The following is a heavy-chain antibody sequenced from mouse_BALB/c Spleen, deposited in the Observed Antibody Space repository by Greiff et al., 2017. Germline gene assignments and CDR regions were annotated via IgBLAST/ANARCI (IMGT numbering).Heavy chain of an antibody. CDR3: ARRFITTASYAMDY. V-gene: IGHV8-12*01. D-gene: IGHD1-2*01. CDR2: IYWDDDK. Sequence: QVTLKVSGPGILQPSQTLSLTCSFSGFSLSTSGMGVSWIRQPSGKGLEWLAHIYWDDDKRYNPSLKSRLTISKDTSRNQVFLKITSVDTADTATYYCARRFITTASYAMDYWGQGTSVTVSS. J-gene: IGHJ4*01. CDR1: GFSLSTSGMG.